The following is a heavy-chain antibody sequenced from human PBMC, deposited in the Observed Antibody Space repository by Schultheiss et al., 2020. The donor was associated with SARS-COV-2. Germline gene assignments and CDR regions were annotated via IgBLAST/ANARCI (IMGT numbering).Heavy chain of an antibody. CDR2: IYYSGST. D-gene: IGHD2-2*01. CDR3: ARHRGVDCSSTSCRRYYYYYGMDV. Sequence: SETLSLTCTVSGGSISSYNWSWIRQPPGKGLEWIGYIYYSGSTNYNPSLKSRVTISVDTSKNQFSLKLSSVTAADTAVYYCARHRGVDCSSTSCRRYYYYYGMDVWGQGTTVTVSS. V-gene: IGHV4-59*08. J-gene: IGHJ6*02. CDR1: GGSISSYN.